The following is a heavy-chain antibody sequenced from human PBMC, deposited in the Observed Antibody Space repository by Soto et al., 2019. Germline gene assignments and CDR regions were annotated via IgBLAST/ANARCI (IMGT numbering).Heavy chain of an antibody. CDR3: AKTDGEQWLIPHLDT. J-gene: IGHJ5*02. CDR1: GFNFKKFA. CDR2: ISCCGGST. V-gene: IGHV3-23*01. D-gene: IGHD6-19*01. Sequence: EVQLLESGGDVVQPGGSLRLSCEASGFNFKKFAMGWVRQAPGEGLEWVSGISCCGGSTSYADSVKGRFSIDRDVSKNTLSPQLNSLRVEDTARYYCAKTDGEQWLIPHLDTWGQGTLVTVS.